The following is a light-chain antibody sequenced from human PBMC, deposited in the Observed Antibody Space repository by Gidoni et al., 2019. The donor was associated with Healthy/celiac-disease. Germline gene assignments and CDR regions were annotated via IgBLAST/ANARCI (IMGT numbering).Light chain of an antibody. J-gene: IGKJ4*01. CDR3: QQSYSTPLT. CDR2: AAS. V-gene: IGKV1-39*01. Sequence: DIQMTQSPSYLSASVGDRVTITCRASQSISSYLNWYQQKPGKAPKLLIYAASSLQSGVPSRFSGSGSGTDFTLTISSLQPEDFATYYCQQSYSTPLTFXGGTKVEIK. CDR1: QSISSY.